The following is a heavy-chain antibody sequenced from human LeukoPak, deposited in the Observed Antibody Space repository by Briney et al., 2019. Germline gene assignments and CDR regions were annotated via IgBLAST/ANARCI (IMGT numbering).Heavy chain of an antibody. Sequence: ASVKVSCKASGYTFTTYDINWVRQATGQGLEWMGWMDPNSGNTGYAQKFQGRVTMTRNTSISTAYVELSSLRSEDTAVYYCARHWGPTVTYYYGMDVWGQGTTVTVSS. J-gene: IGHJ6*02. CDR3: ARHWGPTVTYYYGMDV. CDR2: MDPNSGNT. V-gene: IGHV1-8*01. D-gene: IGHD4-11*01. CDR1: GYTFTTYD.